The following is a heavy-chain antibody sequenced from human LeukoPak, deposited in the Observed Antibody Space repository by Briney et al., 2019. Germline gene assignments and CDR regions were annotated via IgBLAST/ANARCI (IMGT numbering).Heavy chain of an antibody. CDR1: GGTFSSYA. Sequence: GASVKVPCKASGGTFSSYAISWVRQAPGQGLEWMGRIIPIFGIANYAQKFQGRATITADKSTSTAYMELSSLRSEDTAVYYCASGYLYGSGSYSPFDYWGQGTLVTVSS. V-gene: IGHV1-69*04. J-gene: IGHJ4*02. D-gene: IGHD3-10*01. CDR3: ASGYLYGSGSYSPFDY. CDR2: IIPIFGIA.